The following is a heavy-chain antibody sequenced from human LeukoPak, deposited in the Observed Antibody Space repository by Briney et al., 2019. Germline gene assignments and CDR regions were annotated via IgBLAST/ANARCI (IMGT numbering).Heavy chain of an antibody. Sequence: PSETLSLTCTVSGGSISSGSYYWSWIRQPAGKGLEWIGRIYTSGSTNYNPSLKSRVTISVDTSKNQFSLKLSSVTAADTAVYYCAREKIAAAGEVWFDPWGQGTLVTVSS. V-gene: IGHV4-61*02. J-gene: IGHJ5*02. CDR3: AREKIAAAGEVWFDP. CDR1: GGSISSGSYY. CDR2: IYTSGST. D-gene: IGHD6-13*01.